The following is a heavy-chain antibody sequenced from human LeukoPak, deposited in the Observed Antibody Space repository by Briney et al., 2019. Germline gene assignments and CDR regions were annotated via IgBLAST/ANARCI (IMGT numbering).Heavy chain of an antibody. CDR1: GFTFSSHP. D-gene: IGHD3-22*01. Sequence: GGSLRLSCAVSGFTFSSHPMHWLRQAPGMGLEWVAVISYDGSNKYYADSVKGRFTISRDNSKNTLYVQMNSLRAEDTAVYYCARQTWHYDSSALDYWGQGTLVTVSS. CDR3: ARQTWHYDSSALDY. J-gene: IGHJ4*02. V-gene: IGHV3-30-3*01. CDR2: ISYDGSNK.